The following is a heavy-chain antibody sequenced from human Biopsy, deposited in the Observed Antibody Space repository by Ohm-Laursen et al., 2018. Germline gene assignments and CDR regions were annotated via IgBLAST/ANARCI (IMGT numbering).Heavy chain of an antibody. CDR1: GFTFSNAC. CDR2: INSDGSST. Sequence: SLRLSCTASGFTFSNACMYWVRQAPGKGLVWVSRINSDGSSTNYADAVKGRFTTSRDNAKNTMFLQMNSLRAEDTAVYYCTRAEAGSGSLLYFDYWGQGTLVTVSS. V-gene: IGHV3-74*01. CDR3: TRAEAGSGSLLYFDY. J-gene: IGHJ4*02. D-gene: IGHD3-10*01.